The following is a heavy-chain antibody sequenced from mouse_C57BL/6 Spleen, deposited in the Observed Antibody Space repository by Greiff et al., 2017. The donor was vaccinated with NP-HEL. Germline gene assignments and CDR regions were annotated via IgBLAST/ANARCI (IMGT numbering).Heavy chain of an antibody. V-gene: IGHV1-7*01. CDR2: INPSSGYT. D-gene: IGHD2-4*01. CDR3: AGYDYDVAWFAY. Sequence: LKQSGAELAKPGASVKLSCKASGYTFTSYWMHWIKQRPGQGLEWIGYINPSSGYTKYNQKFKDKATLTADKSSSTAYMQLSSLTYEDSAVYYCAGYDYDVAWFAYWGQGTLVTVSA. J-gene: IGHJ3*01. CDR1: GYTFTSYW.